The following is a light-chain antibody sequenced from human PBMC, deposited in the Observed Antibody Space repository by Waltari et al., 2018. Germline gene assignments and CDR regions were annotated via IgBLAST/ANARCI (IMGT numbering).Light chain of an antibody. Sequence: DIVMTQSPDSLAVSLGERATINCKPSQTVLHSTDNNNYLAWYQQKLGPPPKLLIYWASTRASGVPDRFSGSGSGTDFTLTISSLQAEDVAVYYCQQYYDTPRTFGQGTRVEIK. CDR3: QQYYDTPRT. V-gene: IGKV4-1*01. J-gene: IGKJ1*01. CDR1: QTVLHSTDNNNY. CDR2: WAS.